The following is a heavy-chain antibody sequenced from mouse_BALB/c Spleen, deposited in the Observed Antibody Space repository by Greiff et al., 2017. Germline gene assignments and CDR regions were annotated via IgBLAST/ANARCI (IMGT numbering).Heavy chain of an antibody. CDR3: ARHSYDGYYWFAY. Sequence: EVQLVESGGGLVKPGGSLKLSCAASGFTFSSYAMSWVRQTPEKRLEWVATISSGGSYTYYPDSVKGRFTISRDNAKNTLYLQMSSLRSEDTAMYYCARHSYDGYYWFAYWGQGTLVTVSA. CDR1: GFTFSSYA. V-gene: IGHV5-9-3*01. D-gene: IGHD2-3*01. J-gene: IGHJ3*01. CDR2: ISSGGSYT.